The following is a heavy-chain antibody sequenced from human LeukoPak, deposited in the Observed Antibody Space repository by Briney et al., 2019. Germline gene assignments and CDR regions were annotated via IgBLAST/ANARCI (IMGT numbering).Heavy chain of an antibody. CDR3: AKDDVTGVGASGLFDY. V-gene: IGHV3-21*01. Sequence: GGSLRLSCAASGFTFSSYGMNWVRQAPGKGLEWVSSISSSSSYIYYADSVKGRFTISRDNAKNSLYLQMNSLRAEDTAVYYCAKDDVTGVGASGLFDYWGQGTLVTVSS. D-gene: IGHD1-26*01. CDR1: GFTFSSYG. J-gene: IGHJ4*02. CDR2: ISSSSSYI.